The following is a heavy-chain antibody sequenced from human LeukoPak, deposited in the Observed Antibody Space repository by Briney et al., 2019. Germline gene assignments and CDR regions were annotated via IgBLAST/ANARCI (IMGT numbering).Heavy chain of an antibody. V-gene: IGHV3-30*18. CDR2: ISYDGSNK. CDR3: AKTLVPSGIYHEDYFDY. D-gene: IGHD1-26*01. CDR1: GFTFSSYG. Sequence: GGSLRLSCAASGFTFSSYGMRWVRQAPGKGLEWVAVISYDGSNKYYADSVKGRFTISRDNSKNTLYLQMNSLRVEDTALYYCAKTLVPSGIYHEDYFDYWGQGTLVTVSS. J-gene: IGHJ4*02.